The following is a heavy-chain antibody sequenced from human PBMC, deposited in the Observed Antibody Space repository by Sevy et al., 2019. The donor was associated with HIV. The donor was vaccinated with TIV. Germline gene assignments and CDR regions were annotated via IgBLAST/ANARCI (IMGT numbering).Heavy chain of an antibody. J-gene: IGHJ4*02. Sequence: SETLSLTCAVYGGSFSGYYWNWIRQPPGKGLEWIGEINHSGSTNYNPSLKSRVTISVDTSKNQFSLKLSSVTAADTAVYYCARVGGAWVTYYFDYWGQGTLVTVSS. D-gene: IGHD5-18*01. CDR2: INHSGST. CDR3: ARVGGAWVTYYFDY. CDR1: GGSFSGYY. V-gene: IGHV4-34*01.